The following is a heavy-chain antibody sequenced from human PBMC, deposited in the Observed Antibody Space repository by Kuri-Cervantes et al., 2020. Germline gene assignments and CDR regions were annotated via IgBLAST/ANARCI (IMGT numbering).Heavy chain of an antibody. Sequence: ASVKVSCKASGYTFTSSGITWVRQAPGQGLEWMAWINSYNGNTNYAQKVQGRVTMTTDTSTNTAYMELRSLRSDDTAVYYCAREIAAAGIRWFDPWGQGTLVTVSS. D-gene: IGHD6-13*01. V-gene: IGHV1-18*01. CDR3: AREIAAAGIRWFDP. CDR2: INSYNGNT. CDR1: GYTFTSSG. J-gene: IGHJ5*02.